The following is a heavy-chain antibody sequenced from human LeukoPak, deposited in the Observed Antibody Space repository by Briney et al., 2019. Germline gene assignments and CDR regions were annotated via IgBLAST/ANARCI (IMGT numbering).Heavy chain of an antibody. J-gene: IGHJ5*01. CDR1: GFAFSFFA. CDR3: AKPISGGLAVTADWFAP. Sequence: GGSLRLSCEASGFAFSFFAMSWLRQAPGKGLEWVSTINANSGTRSYAASVRGRFTISRDNSKNTLYLQLNTLRADDTAVYYCAKPISGGLAVTADWFAPWGQGTLVAVSS. V-gene: IGHV3-23*01. D-gene: IGHD6-19*01. CDR2: INANSGTR.